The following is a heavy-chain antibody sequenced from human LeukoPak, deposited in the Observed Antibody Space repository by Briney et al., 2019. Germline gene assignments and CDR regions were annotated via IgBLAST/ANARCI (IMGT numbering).Heavy chain of an antibody. V-gene: IGHV1-46*01. J-gene: IGHJ4*02. Sequence: ASVKVSCKASGYTFTSYYMHWVRQAPGQGLEWMGIINPSGGSTSYAQKFQGRVTMTRDTSTSTVYMELSSLRSEDTAVYYCARALGGHSGSSECDYWGQGTLVTVSS. D-gene: IGHD1-26*01. CDR2: INPSGGST. CDR1: GYTFTSYY. CDR3: ARALGGHSGSSECDY.